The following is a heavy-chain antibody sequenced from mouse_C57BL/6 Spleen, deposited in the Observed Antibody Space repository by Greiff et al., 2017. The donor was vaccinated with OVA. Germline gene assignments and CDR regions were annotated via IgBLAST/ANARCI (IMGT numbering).Heavy chain of an antibody. CDR2: INPNNGGT. CDR1: GYTFTDYY. J-gene: IGHJ2*01. D-gene: IGHD1-1*01. CDR3: ARSSYYGSSLDY. Sequence: EVQLQQSGPELVKPGASVKISCKASGYTFTDYYMNWVKQSHGKSLEWIGDINPNNGGTSYNQKFKGKATLTVDKSSSTAYMERRSLTSEDSAVYYCARSSYYGSSLDYWGQGTTLTVSS. V-gene: IGHV1-26*01.